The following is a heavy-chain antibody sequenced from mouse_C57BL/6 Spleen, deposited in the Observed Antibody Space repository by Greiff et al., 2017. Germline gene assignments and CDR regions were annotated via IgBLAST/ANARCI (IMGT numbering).Heavy chain of an antibody. CDR1: GYTFTSYW. D-gene: IGHD1-1*01. V-gene: IGHV1-52*01. CDR3: ARWTVVAEEYYFDY. J-gene: IGHJ2*01. CDR2: IDPSDSET. Sequence: QVQLQQPGAELVRPGSSVKLSCKASGYTFTSYWMHWVKQRPIQGLEWIGNIDPSDSETHYNQKFKDKAILTVDKSSSTAYMQLSSLTSEDSAVYYCARWTVVAEEYYFDYWGQGTTLTVSS.